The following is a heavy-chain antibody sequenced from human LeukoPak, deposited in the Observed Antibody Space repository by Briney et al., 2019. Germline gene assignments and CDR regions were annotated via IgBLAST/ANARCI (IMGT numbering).Heavy chain of an antibody. CDR2: ISGSGVNT. Sequence: GGSLRLSCAASGFTFSSYVMTWVRQAPGKGLEWVSSISGSGVNTYYADSVKGRFTISRDNSEKKLYLQMNSLRAEDTALYYCAKQYYNSGSYLFDYWGQGTLVIVSS. CDR3: AKQYYNSGSYLFDY. V-gene: IGHV3-23*01. CDR1: GFTFSSYV. D-gene: IGHD3-10*01. J-gene: IGHJ4*02.